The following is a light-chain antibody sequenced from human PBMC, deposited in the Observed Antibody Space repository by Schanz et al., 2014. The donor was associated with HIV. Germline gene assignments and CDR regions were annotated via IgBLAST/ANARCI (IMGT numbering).Light chain of an antibody. CDR2: GAS. J-gene: IGKJ1*01. CDR1: QSVSSSY. V-gene: IGKV3-20*01. CDR3: QGYSVSPPWT. Sequence: EIVLTQSPGTLSLSPGERATLSCRASQSVSSSYLAWYQQKPGQAPRLLIYGASTRATGIPDRFSGSGSETDFTLTITRLEPEDCALYYCQGYSVSPPWTFGQGTRVEIK.